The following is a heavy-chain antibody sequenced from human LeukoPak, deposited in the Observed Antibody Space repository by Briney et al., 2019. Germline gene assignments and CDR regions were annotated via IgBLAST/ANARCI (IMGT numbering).Heavy chain of an antibody. J-gene: IGHJ6*03. CDR1: GGSISSGSYY. V-gene: IGHV4-61*02. Sequence: PSQTLSLTCTVSGGSISSGSYYWSWIRQPAGKGLEWIGRIYTSGSTNYNPSLKSRVTISVDTSKNQFSLKLSSVTAADTAVYYCARRGVRGVIDPPRYYYMDVWGKGTTVTASS. D-gene: IGHD3-10*01. CDR3: ARRGVRGVIDPPRYYYMDV. CDR2: IYTSGST.